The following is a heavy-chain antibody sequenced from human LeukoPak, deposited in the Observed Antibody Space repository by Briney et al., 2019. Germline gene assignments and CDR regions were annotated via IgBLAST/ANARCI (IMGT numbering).Heavy chain of an antibody. CDR3: ARGPGYDYVWGSYHPNWFDP. CDR1: GGSFSGYY. Sequence: SETLSLTCAVYGGSFSGYYWSWIRQPPGKGLEWIGEINHSGSTNYNPSLKSRVTISVDTSKNQFSLKLSSVTAADTAVYYCARGPGYDYVWGSYHPNWFDPWGQGTLVTVSS. V-gene: IGHV4-34*01. CDR2: INHSGST. D-gene: IGHD3-16*02. J-gene: IGHJ5*02.